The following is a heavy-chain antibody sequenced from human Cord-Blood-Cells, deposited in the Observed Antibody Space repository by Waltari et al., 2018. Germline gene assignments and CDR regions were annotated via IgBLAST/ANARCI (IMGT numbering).Heavy chain of an antibody. J-gene: IGHJ3*02. CDR1: GYSISSGYY. CDR3: ARDKYSSSSFAFDI. D-gene: IGHD6-6*01. Sequence: QVQLQESGPGLVKPSETLSLTCTVSGYSISSGYYWGWIRQPPGKGLEWIGRIYHSGSTYYTPSLKSRVTISVDTSKNQFSLKLSSVTAADTAVYYCARDKYSSSSFAFDIWGQGTMVTVSS. CDR2: IYHSGST. V-gene: IGHV4-38-2*02.